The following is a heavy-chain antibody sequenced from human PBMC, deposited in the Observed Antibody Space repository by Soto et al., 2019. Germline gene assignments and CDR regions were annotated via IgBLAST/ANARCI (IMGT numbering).Heavy chain of an antibody. D-gene: IGHD5-12*01. CDR2: IIPIFGTA. Sequence: SVKVSCKASGGTFSSYAISWVRQAPGQGLEWMGGIIPIFGTANYAQKFQGRVTITADESTSTAYMELSSLRSEDTAVYYCARSRDGYNYGAFDIWGQGTMVTVS. CDR1: GGTFSSYA. J-gene: IGHJ3*02. V-gene: IGHV1-69*13. CDR3: ARSRDGYNYGAFDI.